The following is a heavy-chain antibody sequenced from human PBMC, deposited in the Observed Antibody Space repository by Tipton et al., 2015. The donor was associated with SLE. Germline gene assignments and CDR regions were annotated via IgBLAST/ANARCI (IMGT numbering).Heavy chain of an antibody. Sequence: TLSLTCTVSGGSISSSSYYWSWIRQPAGKGLEWIGYIYTSGSTNYNPSLKSRVTISVDTSKNQFSLKLSSVTAADTAVYYCARGVEYWGQGTLVTVSS. J-gene: IGHJ4*02. V-gene: IGHV4-61*09. CDR2: IYTSGST. CDR3: ARGVEY. CDR1: GGSISSSSYY.